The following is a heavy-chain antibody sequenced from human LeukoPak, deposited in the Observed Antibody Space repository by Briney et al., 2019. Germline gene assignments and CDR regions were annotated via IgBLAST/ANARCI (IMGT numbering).Heavy chain of an antibody. Sequence: PGGSLRLSCAASGFTFSSSGMHWARQAPGKGLEWVSFILYDGSNQYYADSVKGRFTISRDNSKNTLYLQMNSLRVEDTAVYYCAKRADNTHYAFDYWGQGTLVTVSS. CDR2: ILYDGSNQ. D-gene: IGHD3-16*01. CDR1: GFTFSSSG. CDR3: AKRADNTHYAFDY. J-gene: IGHJ4*02. V-gene: IGHV3-30*18.